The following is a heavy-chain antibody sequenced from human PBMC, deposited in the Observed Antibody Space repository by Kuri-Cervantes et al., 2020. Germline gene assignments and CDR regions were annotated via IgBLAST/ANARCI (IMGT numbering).Heavy chain of an antibody. J-gene: IGHJ2*01. CDR1: GYTFTSYD. CDR3: ARAVVVTATTYWYFDL. V-gene: IGHV1-8*01. Sequence: ASVKVSCKASGYTFTSYDINWVRQATGQGLEWMGWMNPNSGNTGYAQKFQGRVTMTTDTSTSTAYMELRSLRSDDTAVYYCARAVVVTATTYWYFDLWGRGTLVTVSS. CDR2: MNPNSGNT. D-gene: IGHD2-21*02.